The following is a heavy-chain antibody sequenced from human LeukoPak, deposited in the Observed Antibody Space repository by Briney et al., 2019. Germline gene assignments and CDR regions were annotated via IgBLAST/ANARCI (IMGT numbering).Heavy chain of an antibody. CDR1: GFTFRAYA. V-gene: IGHV3-23*01. CDR2: ISDSGSST. J-gene: IGHJ1*01. D-gene: IGHD1-26*01. CDR3: PKKSVGTTTGGPFDH. Sequence: QPGGSLRLSCAASGFTFRAYAMSWVRQAPGKGLEWVSGISDSGSSTNYADSVKGRFTSSRDNSKNTLYLQMHSMKAEDTALYYCPKKSVGTTTGGPFDHWGQGTLVIVSS.